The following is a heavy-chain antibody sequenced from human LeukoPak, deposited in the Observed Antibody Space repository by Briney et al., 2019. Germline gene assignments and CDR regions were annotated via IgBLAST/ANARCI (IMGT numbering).Heavy chain of an antibody. J-gene: IGHJ4*02. CDR2: INSDGSST. Sequence: GGSLRLSCAASGFTFSSYWMHWVRQAPGKGLVWVSRINSDGSSTSYADSVKGRFTISRDNSKNTLSLQMNSLRAEDTAVYYCARYSGDYGDNLYYFDYWGQGTLVTVSS. CDR1: GFTFSSYW. D-gene: IGHD4-23*01. V-gene: IGHV3-74*01. CDR3: ARYSGDYGDNLYYFDY.